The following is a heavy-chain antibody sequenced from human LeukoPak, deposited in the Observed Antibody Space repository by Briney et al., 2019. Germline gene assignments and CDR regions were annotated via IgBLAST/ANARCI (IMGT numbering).Heavy chain of an antibody. CDR2: ISDSGGRT. CDR3: ARDGNPYCSGGNCFLDH. J-gene: IGHJ4*02. V-gene: IGHV3-23*01. Sequence: GGSLRLSCAASGFTFSIYAMSCVREAPGEGLGWVSVISDSGGRTYYTDSVRGRFTISRDNSKNTVYLLMNSLRADDTAVYYCARDGNPYCSGGNCFLDHWGQGTLVTVSS. CDR1: GFTFSIYA. D-gene: IGHD2-15*01.